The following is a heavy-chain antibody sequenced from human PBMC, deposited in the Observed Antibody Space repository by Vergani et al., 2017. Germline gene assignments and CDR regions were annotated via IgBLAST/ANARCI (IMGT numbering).Heavy chain of an antibody. Sequence: EVQLVESGGGLVKPGGSLRLSCAASGFTFSSYSMNWVRQAPGKGLEWVSSISSSSSYIYYADSVKGRFTISRDNAKNSLYLQMNSLRAEDTAVYYCARPKPYSGYDVESNWFDPWGQGTLVTVSS. D-gene: IGHD5-12*01. CDR3: ARPKPYSGYDVESNWFDP. CDR1: GFTFSSYS. J-gene: IGHJ5*02. V-gene: IGHV3-21*01. CDR2: ISSSSSYI.